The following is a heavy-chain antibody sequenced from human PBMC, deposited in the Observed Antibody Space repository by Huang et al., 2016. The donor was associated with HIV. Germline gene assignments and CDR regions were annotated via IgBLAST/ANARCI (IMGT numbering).Heavy chain of an antibody. CDR2: IVPTLGTA. Sequence: QVQLVQSGAEVKKPGSSVKVSCKASGGSFRNFAIGWVRQAPGQGLEWMGGIVPTLGTANYEQKFQGRVTIIADESTSTAYMELSSLRSEDTAVDYCATVDYYDTSGPQRGYFDNWGQGTLVTVSS. D-gene: IGHD3-22*01. V-gene: IGHV1-69*01. CDR1: GGSFRNFA. CDR3: ATVDYYDTSGPQRGYFDN. J-gene: IGHJ4*02.